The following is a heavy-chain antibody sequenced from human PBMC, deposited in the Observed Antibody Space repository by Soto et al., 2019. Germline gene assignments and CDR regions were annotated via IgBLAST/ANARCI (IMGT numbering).Heavy chain of an antibody. D-gene: IGHD2-15*01. Sequence: GASVKVSCKASGYTFDSYGISWVRQAPGQGLEWIGWISPYNGETHFAQSFQGRVTLTADRSTDTASMELRSLRSEDTAVYYCARSPDGGGYTSGDRHDPCAQGSPDTV. CDR1: GYTFDSYG. V-gene: IGHV1-18*01. CDR3: ARSPDGGGYTSGDRHDP. J-gene: IGHJ5*02. CDR2: ISPYNGET.